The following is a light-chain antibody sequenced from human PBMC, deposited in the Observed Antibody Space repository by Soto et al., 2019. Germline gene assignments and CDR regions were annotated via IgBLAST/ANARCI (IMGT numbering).Light chain of an antibody. CDR3: QQYGGSVPIT. CDR2: GAS. Sequence: EIVLTQSPGTLSLSPGERATLSCRASQSVSSAYLAWYQQKPGQAPRLLISGASSRATGIPDRFSGSGSGTDLSLTISGLEPEDFAVYYCQQYGGSVPITFGQGTRLDTK. CDR1: QSVSSAY. V-gene: IGKV3-20*01. J-gene: IGKJ5*01.